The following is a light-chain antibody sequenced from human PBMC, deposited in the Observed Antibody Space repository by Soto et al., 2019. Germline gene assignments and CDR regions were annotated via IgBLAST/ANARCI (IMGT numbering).Light chain of an antibody. J-gene: IGKJ3*01. V-gene: IGKV3D-20*02. Sequence: EIVFTQSPGTLALSKGERATLSCSASQSVISSYLAWYQQKPGQAPRLLIYGASSRATGIPDRFSGSGSGTDFTLTISSLEPEDFAVYYCQQRSNWPPTFGPGTKVDIK. CDR3: QQRSNWPPT. CDR2: GAS. CDR1: QSVISSY.